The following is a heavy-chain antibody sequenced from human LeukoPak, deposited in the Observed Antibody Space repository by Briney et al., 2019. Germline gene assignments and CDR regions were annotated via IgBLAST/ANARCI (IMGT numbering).Heavy chain of an antibody. V-gene: IGHV4-61*02. D-gene: IGHD3-16*01. Sequence: SETLSLTCTVSGGSINSDNYYWSWIRQPAGKGLDWIGRIYTSGSTNYNPSLKSRVTISVDTSKNQFSLKLSSVTAADTAVYYCARSWGPNWFDPWGPGTLVTVSS. CDR1: GGSINSDNYY. J-gene: IGHJ5*02. CDR2: IYTSGST. CDR3: ARSWGPNWFDP.